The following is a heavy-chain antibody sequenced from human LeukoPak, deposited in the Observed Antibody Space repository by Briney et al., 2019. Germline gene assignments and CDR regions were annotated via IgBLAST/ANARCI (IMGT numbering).Heavy chain of an antibody. CDR1: GGSFSGYY. V-gene: IGHV4-34*01. CDR3: AREGPYYDFWSGYYVVDY. Sequence: PSGTLSLTCAVYGGSFSGYYWSWIRQPPGKGLEWIGEINHSGSTNYNPSLKSRVTISVDTSKNQFSLKLSSVTAADTAVYYCAREGPYYDFWSGYYVVDYWGQGTLVTVSS. D-gene: IGHD3-3*01. CDR2: INHSGST. J-gene: IGHJ4*02.